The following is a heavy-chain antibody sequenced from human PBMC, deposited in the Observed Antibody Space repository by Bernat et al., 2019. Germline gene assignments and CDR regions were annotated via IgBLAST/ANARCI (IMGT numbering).Heavy chain of an antibody. Sequence: QVQLVQSGAEVKKPGASVKVSCKVSGYTLTELSMHWVRQAPGQGLEWMGGFDPEDGETIYAQKFQGRVTMTEDTSTDAAYMELSSLRSEDTAVYYCATRLGLSYYDSSGYPISGFDYWGQGTLVTVSS. CDR2: FDPEDGET. CDR3: ATRLGLSYYDSSGYPISGFDY. V-gene: IGHV1-24*01. CDR1: GYTLTELS. J-gene: IGHJ4*02. D-gene: IGHD3-22*01.